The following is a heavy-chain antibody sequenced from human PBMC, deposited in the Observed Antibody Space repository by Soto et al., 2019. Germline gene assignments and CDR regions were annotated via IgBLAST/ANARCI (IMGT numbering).Heavy chain of an antibody. CDR2: MNPNSGNT. Sequence: ASVKVSCKGSGYTFTSYDINWVRQATGQGLEWMGWMNPNSGNTGYAQKFQGRVTMTRNTSISTAYMELSSLRSEDTAVYYCARAYGSGSYSRYSSYGMDVSGQGTTVTVSS. D-gene: IGHD3-10*01. CDR3: ARAYGSGSYSRYSSYGMDV. CDR1: GYTFTSYD. J-gene: IGHJ6*02. V-gene: IGHV1-8*01.